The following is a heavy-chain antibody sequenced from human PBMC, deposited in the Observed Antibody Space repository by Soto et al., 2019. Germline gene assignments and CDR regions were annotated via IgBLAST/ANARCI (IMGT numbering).Heavy chain of an antibody. CDR1: GGSISSGGYY. Sequence: SETLSLTCTVSGGSISSGGYYWSWIRQHPGKGLEWIGYIYYSGSTYYNPSLKSRVTISVDTSKNQFSLKLSSVTAADTAVYYCARGGGGGYDSSGYYGYWGQGTLVTVSS. CDR2: IYYSGST. D-gene: IGHD3-22*01. V-gene: IGHV4-31*03. CDR3: ARGGGGGYDSSGYYGY. J-gene: IGHJ4*02.